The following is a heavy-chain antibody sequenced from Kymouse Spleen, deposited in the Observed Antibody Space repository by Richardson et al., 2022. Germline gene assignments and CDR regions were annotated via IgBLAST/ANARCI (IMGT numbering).Heavy chain of an antibody. Sequence: QLQLQESGPGLVKPSETLSLTCTVSGGSISSSSYYWGWIRQPPGKGLEWIGSIYYSGSTYYNPSLKSRVTISVDTSKNQFSLKLSSVTAADTAVYYCASITIFGVVIIYFDYWGQGTLVTVSS. CDR1: GGSISSSSYY. J-gene: IGHJ4*02. V-gene: IGHV4-39*01. CDR2: IYYSGST. CDR3: ASITIFGVVIIYFDY. D-gene: IGHD3-3*01.